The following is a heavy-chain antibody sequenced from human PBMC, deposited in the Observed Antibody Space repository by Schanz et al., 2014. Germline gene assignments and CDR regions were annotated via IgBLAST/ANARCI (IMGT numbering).Heavy chain of an antibody. CDR2: IIPILGIA. CDR1: GYTFTSDS. V-gene: IGHV1-69*02. J-gene: IGHJ4*02. D-gene: IGHD3-22*01. Sequence: QVQLVQSGAEVKKPGSSVKVSCKASGYTFTSDSMHWVRQAPGQGLEWMGRIIPILGIANYAQKFQGRVTNTADKSTSTAYMDLSSLRPEDTAVYYCARSNYYDNSDYYNSFDYWGQGTLVTVSS. CDR3: ARSNYYDNSDYYNSFDY.